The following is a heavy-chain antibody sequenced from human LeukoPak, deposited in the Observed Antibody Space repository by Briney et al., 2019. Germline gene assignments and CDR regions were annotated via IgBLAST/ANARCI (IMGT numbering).Heavy chain of an antibody. J-gene: IGHJ4*02. CDR2: INPNSGGT. CDR3: AREIYDSSGYVPYYFDY. CDR1: GYTFTGYY. Sequence: ASVKVSCKASGYTFTGYYMHWVRQAPGQGLEWMGWINPNSGGTNYAQKFQGRVTMTRDTSISTAYMELSRLRSDDTAVYYCAREIYDSSGYVPYYFDYWGQGTLVTVSS. D-gene: IGHD3-22*01. V-gene: IGHV1-2*02.